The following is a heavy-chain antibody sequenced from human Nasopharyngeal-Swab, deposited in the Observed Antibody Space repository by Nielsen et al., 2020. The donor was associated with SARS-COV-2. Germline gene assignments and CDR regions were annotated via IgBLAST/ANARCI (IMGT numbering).Heavy chain of an antibody. V-gene: IGHV3-53*01. CDR1: GFTVSSNY. D-gene: IGHD7-27*01. CDR2: IYAAGQT. J-gene: IGHJ4*02. Sequence: GESLKISCAASGFTVSSNYMSWVRHSPNKGLEWVSVIYAAGQTFYTDSVKGRFIISRDDSKNTVFFQMNSLRAEDTAVYYCARDFDKTGDWGQGTLVTVSS. CDR3: ARDFDKTGD.